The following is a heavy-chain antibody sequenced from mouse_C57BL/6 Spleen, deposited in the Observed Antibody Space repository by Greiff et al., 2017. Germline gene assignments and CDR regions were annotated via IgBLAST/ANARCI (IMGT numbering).Heavy chain of an antibody. V-gene: IGHV1-42*01. J-gene: IGHJ3*01. CDR1: GYSFTGYY. CDR3: AREGDYGSSSAWFAY. CDR2: FNPSTGGT. D-gene: IGHD1-1*01. Sequence: VQLQQSGPELVKPGASVKISCKASGYSFTGYYMNWVKQSTEKSLEWIGEFNPSTGGTTYNQKFKAKATLTVDKSSSTAYMQLKSLTSEDSAVYYCAREGDYGSSSAWFAYWGQGTLVTVSA.